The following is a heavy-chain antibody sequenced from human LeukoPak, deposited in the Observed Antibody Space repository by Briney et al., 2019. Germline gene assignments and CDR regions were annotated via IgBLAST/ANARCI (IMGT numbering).Heavy chain of an antibody. CDR3: ARQAGIPAGSTRYFDF. D-gene: IGHD6-13*01. Sequence: SETLSLTCSVSGGSISSSLPFWGWIRQAPGKGLVWIATISYSGNTYYSPSLESRVTISVDTSKNQFSLKMNSVTAADTAVYYCARQAGIPAGSTRYFDFWGQGTLVTVSS. CDR1: GGSISSSLPF. CDR2: ISYSGNT. V-gene: IGHV4-39*01. J-gene: IGHJ4*02.